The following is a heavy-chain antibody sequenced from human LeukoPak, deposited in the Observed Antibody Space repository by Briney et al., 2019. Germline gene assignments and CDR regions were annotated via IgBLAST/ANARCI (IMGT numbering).Heavy chain of an antibody. D-gene: IGHD6-19*01. CDR2: ISSSGSTI. V-gene: IGHV3-11*01. CDR1: GFTFSDYY. CDR3: ARDTPNSSGWYRYFDY. Sequence: GGSLRLSCAASGFTFSDYYMSWIRQAPGKGLEWVSYISSSGSTIYYADSVKGRFTISRDNAKNSLYLQMNGLRAEDTAVYYCARDTPNSSGWYRYFDYWGQGTLVTVSS. J-gene: IGHJ4*02.